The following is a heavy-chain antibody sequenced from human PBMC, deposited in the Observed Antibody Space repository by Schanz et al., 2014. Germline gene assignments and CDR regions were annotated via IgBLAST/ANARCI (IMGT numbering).Heavy chain of an antibody. CDR1: GFTFSDHY. V-gene: IGHV3-11*05. J-gene: IGHJ4*01. Sequence: QVQLVESGGGVVQPGRSLRLSCAAYGFTFSDHYLDWVRQAPGKGLEWVSYISGTTTYTNYADSVKGRFTISRDNAKNSLYLQMNSLRAEDTAVYYCAREQIMAAAGLVDYWGHGTLVTVSS. CDR2: ISGTTTYT. D-gene: IGHD6-13*01. CDR3: AREQIMAAAGLVDY.